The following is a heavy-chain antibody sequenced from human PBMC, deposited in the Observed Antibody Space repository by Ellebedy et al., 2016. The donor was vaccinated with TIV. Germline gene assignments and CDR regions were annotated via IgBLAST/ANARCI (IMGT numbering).Heavy chain of an antibody. V-gene: IGHV3-30*18. CDR1: GFTFSSYG. D-gene: IGHD3-16*01. J-gene: IGHJ4*02. CDR2: ISYDGSNK. Sequence: GGSLRLSXAASGFTFSSYGMHWVRQAPGKGLEWVAVISYDGSNKYYADSVKGRFTISRDNSKNTLYLQMNSLRAEDTAVYYCAKDGGEVGAYYWGQGTLVTVSS. CDR3: AKDGGEVGAYY.